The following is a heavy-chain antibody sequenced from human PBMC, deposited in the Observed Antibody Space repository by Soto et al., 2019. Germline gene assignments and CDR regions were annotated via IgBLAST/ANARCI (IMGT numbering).Heavy chain of an antibody. Sequence: SETLSHTYTVSGGSIRSGDYYWSWIRQPPGKGLEWIGYIYYSGSTYYNPSLKSRVTISVDTSKNQFSLKLSSVTAADTAVYYCARAKPLYCSSTGCSNWFDPWGQGTQVTVSS. CDR3: ARAKPLYCSSTGCSNWFDP. CDR1: GGSIRSGDYY. D-gene: IGHD2-2*01. J-gene: IGHJ5*02. CDR2: IYYSGST. V-gene: IGHV4-30-4*01.